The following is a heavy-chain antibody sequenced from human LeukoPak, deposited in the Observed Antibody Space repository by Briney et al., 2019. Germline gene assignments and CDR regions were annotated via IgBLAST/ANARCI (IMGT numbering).Heavy chain of an antibody. CDR2: ISWNSGSI. CDR3: AKETGPRGVFSLAHFCY. CDR1: GFTFDDYA. V-gene: IGHV3-9*01. Sequence: GGSLRLSCAASGFTFDDYAMHWVRQAPGKGLEWVSGISWNSGSIGYADSVKGRFTISRDNAKNSLYLQMNSLRAEDTALYYWAKETGPRGVFSLAHFCYWGQGTLVTVSS. D-gene: IGHD3-10*01. J-gene: IGHJ4*02.